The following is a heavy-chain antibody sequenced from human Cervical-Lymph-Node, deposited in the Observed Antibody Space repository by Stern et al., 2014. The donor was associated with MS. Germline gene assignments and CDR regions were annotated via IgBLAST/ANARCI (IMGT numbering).Heavy chain of an antibody. CDR2: ISRGVRSI. CDR3: ARDDWGINDFGMDA. CDR1: GFNFSTYT. Sequence: EVQLVESGGGLVKPGASLRLSCEASGFNFSTYTMNWVRQAPGQGLEWVSTISRGVRSIYYAESLKGRFTISRDNTKNSLYLHMKSLRPEDTAVYYCARDDWGINDFGMDAWGQGTTVTVSS. J-gene: IGHJ6*02. D-gene: IGHD7-27*01. V-gene: IGHV3-21*01.